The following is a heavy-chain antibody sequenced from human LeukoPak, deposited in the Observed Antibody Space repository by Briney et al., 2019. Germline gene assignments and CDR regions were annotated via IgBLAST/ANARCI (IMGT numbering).Heavy chain of an antibody. V-gene: IGHV1-18*01. CDR2: ISAYNGNT. CDR3: ARDNPPDY. Sequence: ASVKVSCKASGGTFSSYAISWVRQAPGQGLEWMGWISAYNGNTNYAQKLQGRVTMTTDTSTSTAYMELRSLRSEDTAVYYCARDNPPDYWGQGTLVTVSS. J-gene: IGHJ4*02. CDR1: GGTFSSYA.